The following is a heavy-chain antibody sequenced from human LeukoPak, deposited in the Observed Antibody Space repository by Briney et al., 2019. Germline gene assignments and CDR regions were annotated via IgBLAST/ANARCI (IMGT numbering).Heavy chain of an antibody. CDR2: IYYTGST. J-gene: IGHJ4*02. CDR1: GGSISIYY. Sequence: PSETLSLTCTVSGGSISIYYWSWIRQPPGKGLEWIGYIYYTGSTNYNPSLKSRVTISVDTSKNQFSLKLSSVTAADTAVYYCARDNSGWSSFDYWGQGTLVTVSS. D-gene: IGHD6-19*01. CDR3: ARDNSGWSSFDY. V-gene: IGHV4-59*01.